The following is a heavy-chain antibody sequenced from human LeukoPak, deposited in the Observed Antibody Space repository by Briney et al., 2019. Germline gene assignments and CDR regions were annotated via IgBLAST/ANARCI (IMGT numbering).Heavy chain of an antibody. CDR1: GFTFRSYW. CDR2: MKLDGSEE. CDR3: ARWARYCSSGSCYSWFDP. Sequence: PGGSLRLSCAASGFTFRSYWMSWVRQAPGKGLEWVANMKLDGSEEYYVDSVKGRFTISSDNAKNSLYLQMNSLRVDDTAVYYCARWARYCSSGSCYSWFDPWGQRTLVTVSS. V-gene: IGHV3-7*01. J-gene: IGHJ5*02. D-gene: IGHD2-15*01.